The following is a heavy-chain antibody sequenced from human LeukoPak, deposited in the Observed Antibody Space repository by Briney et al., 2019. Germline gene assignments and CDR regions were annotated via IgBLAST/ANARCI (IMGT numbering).Heavy chain of an antibody. D-gene: IGHD2-2*01. V-gene: IGHV3-7*05. CDR1: GFRFSNYW. J-gene: IGHJ6*02. Sequence: GESLKISCAASGFRFSNYWMSWVRQAPGEGLEWMANIKGDGSEKNYVDSVKGRFTISRDSAKNSLNLQMNSLRVEDTAVYYCARGGMPYGLDVWGQGTTVTVSS. CDR3: ARGGMPYGLDV. CDR2: IKGDGSEK.